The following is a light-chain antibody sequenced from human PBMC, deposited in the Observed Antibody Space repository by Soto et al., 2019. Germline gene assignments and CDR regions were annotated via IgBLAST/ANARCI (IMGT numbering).Light chain of an antibody. J-gene: IGLJ1*01. CDR1: SSDVGSYNL. CDR2: DGS. Sequence: QSALTQPASVSGSPGQSITISCTGTSSDVGSYNLVSWYQQHPGKAPKLMIYDGSKRPSGVSNRFSGSKSGNTASLTISGLQAEDEADYYCCSYAGSSTDVFGTGTKLTVL. CDR3: CSYAGSSTDV. V-gene: IGLV2-23*01.